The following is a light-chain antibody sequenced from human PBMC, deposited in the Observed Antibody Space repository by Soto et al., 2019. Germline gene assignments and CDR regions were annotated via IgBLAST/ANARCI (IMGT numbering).Light chain of an antibody. CDR2: AAS. V-gene: IGKV3-15*01. J-gene: IGKJ1*01. CDR1: QSISSN. CDR3: QQYNNWPLT. Sequence: EIVLTQSPGTLSLSPGERATLSFRASQSISSNLAWYQQKPGQAPRLLIYAASTRATGLPARFSGSGSGTEFTLTISSLQSEDFAVYSCQQYNNWPLTFGQGTKVDI.